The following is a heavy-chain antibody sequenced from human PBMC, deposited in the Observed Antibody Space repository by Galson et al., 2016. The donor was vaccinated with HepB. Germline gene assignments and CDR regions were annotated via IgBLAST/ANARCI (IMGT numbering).Heavy chain of an antibody. CDR3: ARREAGRVFYYYYFGMDI. D-gene: IGHD6-6*01. Sequence: SLRLSCAASGFTFSNYWMVWVRQAPGKGLVWVSHINFDGSSTNYADSVKGRFTISSDTAKNTLYLQINSQRAEDTAFYYWARREAGRVFYYYYFGMDIWGQGTTVTVSS. CDR2: INFDGSST. V-gene: IGHV3-74*01. CDR1: GFTFSNYW. J-gene: IGHJ6*02.